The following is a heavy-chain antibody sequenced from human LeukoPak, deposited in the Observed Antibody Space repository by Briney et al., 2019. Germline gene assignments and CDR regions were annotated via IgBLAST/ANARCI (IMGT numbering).Heavy chain of an antibody. J-gene: IGHJ3*02. CDR2: IYTSGST. V-gene: IGHV4-4*07. CDR1: GGSISSYY. Sequence: SETLSLTCTVSGGSISSYYWSWIRQPAGKGLKWIGRIYTSGSTNYNPSLKSRVTMSVDTSKNQFSLKLSSVTAADTAVYYCARVPHYYGSGSYSYQDAFDIWGQGTMVTVSS. CDR3: ARVPHYYGSGSYSYQDAFDI. D-gene: IGHD3-10*01.